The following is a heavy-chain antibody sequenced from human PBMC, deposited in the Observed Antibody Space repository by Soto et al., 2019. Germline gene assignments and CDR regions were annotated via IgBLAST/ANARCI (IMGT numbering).Heavy chain of an antibody. Sequence: PSDTLSLTCTVSGASVSSDTHYWSWIRQPPGKGLEWIGYVYYSGSHTYNPSLKSRVTMSVDQSKNQFSLKLSSVSAADTAAYYCARMAYSGRYYWFASWGRGTLVT. J-gene: IGHJ5*01. CDR3: ARMAYSGRYYWFAS. D-gene: IGHD1-26*01. CDR1: GASVSSDTHY. CDR2: VYYSGSH. V-gene: IGHV4-61*01.